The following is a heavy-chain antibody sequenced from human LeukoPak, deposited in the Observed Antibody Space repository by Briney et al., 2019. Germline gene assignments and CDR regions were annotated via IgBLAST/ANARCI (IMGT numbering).Heavy chain of an antibody. D-gene: IGHD6-13*01. CDR3: ARGLYSSSY. CDR1: GCTFSDYY. V-gene: IGHV3-11*05. Sequence: GGSLRLSCAASGCTFSDYYMTWIRQAPGKGLEWVSYISGSSSYTNYADSVKGRFTISRDNAKNSLYLQMNSLRAEDTAVYYCARGLYSSSYWGQGTLVTVSS. J-gene: IGHJ4*02. CDR2: ISGSSSYT.